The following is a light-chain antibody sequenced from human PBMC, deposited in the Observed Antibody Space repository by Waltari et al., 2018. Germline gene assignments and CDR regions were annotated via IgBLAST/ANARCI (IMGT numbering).Light chain of an antibody. CDR2: KDS. CDR3: QSADSSGTYSVV. V-gene: IGLV3-25*03. CDR1: ALPKQY. J-gene: IGLJ2*01. Sequence: SYELTQPPSVSVSSGQTARITCSGDALPKQYAYWYQQKPGQAPVLGIYKDSERPSGIPERFSGSSSGTTVTLTISGVQAEDEADYYCQSADSSGTYSVVFGGGTKLTVL.